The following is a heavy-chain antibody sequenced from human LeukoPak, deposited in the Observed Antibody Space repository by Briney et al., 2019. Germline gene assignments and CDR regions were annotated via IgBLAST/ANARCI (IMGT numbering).Heavy chain of an antibody. CDR2: ISAYNGNT. CDR1: GYTFTSYY. Sequence: ASVKVSCKASGYTFTSYYMHWVRQAPGQGREWMGWISAYNGNTNYAQKLQGRVTMTTDTSTSTAYMELRSLRSDDTAVYYCAGFGVAQPFDYWGQGTLVTVSS. D-gene: IGHD3-3*01. J-gene: IGHJ4*02. CDR3: AGFGVAQPFDY. V-gene: IGHV1-18*04.